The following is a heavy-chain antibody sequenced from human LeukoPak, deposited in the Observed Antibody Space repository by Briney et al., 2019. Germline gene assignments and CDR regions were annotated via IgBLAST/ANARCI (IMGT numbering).Heavy chain of an antibody. J-gene: IGHJ4*02. CDR2: ISYDGSNK. CDR1: GFTFSSYA. V-gene: IGHV3-30*04. CDR3: ARVRRSYALNREADY. D-gene: IGHD1-26*01. Sequence: GSLRLSCAASGFTFSSYAMHWVRQAPGKGLEWVAVISYDGSNKYYADSVKGRFTISRDNSKNTLYLQMNSLRAEDTAVYYCARVRRSYALNREADYWGQGTLVTVSS.